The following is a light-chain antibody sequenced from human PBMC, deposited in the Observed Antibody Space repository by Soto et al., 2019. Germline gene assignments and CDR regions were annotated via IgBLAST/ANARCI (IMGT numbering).Light chain of an antibody. Sequence: DVVMTQSPLTLPVTLGQPASISCRSSQSLVYRDGDTYLTWLHQRPGQPLRRLIYKVSNRESGVPDRFSGSGSGTDFTLKISSVEAEDVGVYYCMQGAHGAYTFGLGTKLEIK. CDR3: MQGAHGAYT. CDR2: KVS. CDR1: QSLVYRDGDTY. J-gene: IGKJ2*01. V-gene: IGKV2-30*01.